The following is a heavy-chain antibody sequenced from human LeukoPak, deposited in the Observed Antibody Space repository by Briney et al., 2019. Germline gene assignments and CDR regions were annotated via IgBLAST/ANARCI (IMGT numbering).Heavy chain of an antibody. J-gene: IGHJ4*02. CDR1: GGSISSYY. CDR2: IYYSGST. D-gene: IGHD6-19*01. CDR3: ASTRLGGGALFDY. V-gene: IGHV4-59*01. Sequence: PSETLSLTCTVSGGSISSYYWSWIRQPPGKGLEWIGYIYYSGSTNYNPSLKSRVTISVDTSKNQFSLKLSSVTAADTAVYYCASTRLGGGALFDYWGQGTLVTVSS.